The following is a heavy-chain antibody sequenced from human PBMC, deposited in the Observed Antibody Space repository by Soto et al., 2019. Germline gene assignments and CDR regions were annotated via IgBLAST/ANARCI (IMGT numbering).Heavy chain of an antibody. CDR3: ARGPDRSGFYLFDY. D-gene: IGHD3-22*01. CDR2: IIPLSGTT. J-gene: IGHJ4*02. Sequence: SVKVSCKASGGTFSNHAVSWVRQAPGQGPEWMGGIIPLSGTTNYVQKFQGRVTITADESMTTAYMELSSLRFDDTAVYYCARGPDRSGFYLFDYWGQGPLVPVSP. V-gene: IGHV1-69*13. CDR1: GGTFSNHA.